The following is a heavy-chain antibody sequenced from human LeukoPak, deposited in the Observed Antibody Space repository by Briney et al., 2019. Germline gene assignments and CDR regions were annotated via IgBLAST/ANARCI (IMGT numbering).Heavy chain of an antibody. Sequence: PSETLSLTCIVSGGSISSYYWNWIRQPPGKGLEWIGYIYYSGTTNYNPSLKSRVAISVDTSKNQFSLKLSSVTAADTAVYYCAREGDGYLDYWGQGTLVTVSS. V-gene: IGHV4-59*01. D-gene: IGHD5-24*01. CDR1: GGSISSYY. J-gene: IGHJ4*02. CDR3: AREGDGYLDY. CDR2: IYYSGTT.